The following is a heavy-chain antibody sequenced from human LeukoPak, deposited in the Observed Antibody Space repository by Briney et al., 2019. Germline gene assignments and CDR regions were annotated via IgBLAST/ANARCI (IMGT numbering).Heavy chain of an antibody. D-gene: IGHD6-19*01. V-gene: IGHV3-20*04. CDR3: ARDGYSSGIWGYYYYYMDV. CDR1: GFTFDDYA. J-gene: IGHJ6*03. CDR2: INWNGGST. Sequence: GGSLRLSCAASGFTFDDYAMHWVRQAPGKGLEWVSGINWNGGSTGYADSVKGRFTISRDNAKNSLYLQMNSLRAEDTALYYCARDGYSSGIWGYYYYYMDVWGKGTTVTVSS.